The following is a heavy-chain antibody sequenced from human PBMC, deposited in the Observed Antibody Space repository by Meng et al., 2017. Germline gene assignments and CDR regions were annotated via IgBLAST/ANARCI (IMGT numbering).Heavy chain of an antibody. D-gene: IGHD6-19*01. Sequence: ASVKVSCKASGYTSTSYAMHWVRQAPGQRLEWMGWINAGNGNTKYSQKFQGRVTITRDTSASTAYMELSNLRSEDTAVYYCARGGISGLVGYYYYGMDVWGQGTTVTVSS. CDR1: GYTSTSYA. CDR3: ARGGISGLVGYYYYGMDV. CDR2: INAGNGNT. J-gene: IGHJ6*02. V-gene: IGHV1-3*01.